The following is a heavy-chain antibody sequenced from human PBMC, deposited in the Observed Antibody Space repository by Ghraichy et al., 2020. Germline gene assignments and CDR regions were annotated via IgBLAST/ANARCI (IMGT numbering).Heavy chain of an antibody. CDR3: ARDAGIVVVPAAHYYYYGMDV. CDR2: ISYDGSNK. CDR1: GFTFSSYA. Sequence: GGSLRLSCAASGFTFSSYAMHWVRQAPGKGLEWVAVISYDGSNKYYADSVKGRFTISRDNSKNTLYLQMNSLRAEDTAVYYCARDAGIVVVPAAHYYYYGMDVWGQGTTVTVSS. D-gene: IGHD2-2*01. J-gene: IGHJ6*02. V-gene: IGHV3-30-3*01.